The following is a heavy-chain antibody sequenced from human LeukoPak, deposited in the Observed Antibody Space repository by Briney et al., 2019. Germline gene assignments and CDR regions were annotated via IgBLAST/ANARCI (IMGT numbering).Heavy chain of an antibody. CDR1: GGSISSYY. J-gene: IGHJ3*02. V-gene: IGHV4-59*01. D-gene: IGHD1-14*01. CDR3: ARGQNTGGNDAFDI. CDR2: IYYSGST. Sequence: SETLSLTCTVSGGSISSYYWSWIRQPPGKGLEWIGYIYYSGSTNYNPSLKSRVTISVDTSKNQFPLKLSSVTAADTAVYYCARGQNTGGNDAFDIWGQGTMVTVSS.